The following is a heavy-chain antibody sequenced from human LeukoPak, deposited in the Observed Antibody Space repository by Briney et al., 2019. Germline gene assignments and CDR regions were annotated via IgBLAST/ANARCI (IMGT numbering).Heavy chain of an antibody. CDR3: ARDATYSNHERYGMDV. CDR2: IIPIFGTA. Sequence: ASVKVSCKASGGTFSSYAISWVRQAPGQGLEWMGGIIPIFGTANYAQKFQGRVTITADESTSTAYMELSSLRSEDTAVYYCARDATYSNHERYGMDVWGQGTTVTVSS. J-gene: IGHJ6*02. D-gene: IGHD4-11*01. V-gene: IGHV1-69*13. CDR1: GGTFSSYA.